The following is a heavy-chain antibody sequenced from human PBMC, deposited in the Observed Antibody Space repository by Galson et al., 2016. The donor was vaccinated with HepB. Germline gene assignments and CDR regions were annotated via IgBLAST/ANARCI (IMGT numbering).Heavy chain of an antibody. CDR3: ASSNFNCSSTSCYINWFDP. D-gene: IGHD2-2*02. V-gene: IGHV1-69*10. J-gene: IGHJ5*02. Sequence: SVKVSCKASGGTFSNYAISWVRQAPGQGLEWMGGIIPILGIANYAQKFQGRVTITADKSTSTAYMELSSLRSEDTAVYYCASSNFNCSSTSCYINWFDPWGQGTLVTVSS. CDR1: GGTFSNYA. CDR2: IIPILGIA.